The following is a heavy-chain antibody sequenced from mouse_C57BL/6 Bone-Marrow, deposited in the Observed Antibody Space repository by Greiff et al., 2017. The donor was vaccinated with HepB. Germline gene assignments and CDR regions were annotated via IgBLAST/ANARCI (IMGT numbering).Heavy chain of an antibody. CDR3: ARSLLPITTVVATDY. CDR1: GFTFSSYG. V-gene: IGHV5-6*01. Sequence: EVKLVESGGDLVKPGGSLKLSCAASGFTFSSYGMSWVRQTPDKRLEWVATISSGGSYTYYPDSVKGRFTISRDNAKNTLYLQMSSLKSEDTAMYYCARSLLPITTVVATDYWGQGTTLTVSS. D-gene: IGHD1-1*01. CDR2: ISSGGSYT. J-gene: IGHJ2*01.